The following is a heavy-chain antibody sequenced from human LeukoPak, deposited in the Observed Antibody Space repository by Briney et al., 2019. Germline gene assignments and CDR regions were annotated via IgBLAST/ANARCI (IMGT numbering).Heavy chain of an antibody. CDR3: ARVFSGTYLNYHHFDY. CDR2: ISSSSSYI. V-gene: IGHV3-21*01. Sequence: PGGSLRLSCAASGFTFSTFAMIWVRQAPGKGLEWVSSISSSSSYIYYADSVKGRFTVSRNNAKNSLYLQMDSLRAEDTAVYYCARVFSGTYLNYHHFDYWGQGTLVTVSS. D-gene: IGHD1-26*01. J-gene: IGHJ4*02. CDR1: GFTFSTFA.